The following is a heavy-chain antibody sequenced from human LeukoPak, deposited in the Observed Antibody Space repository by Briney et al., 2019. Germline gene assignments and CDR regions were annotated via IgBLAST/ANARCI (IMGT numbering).Heavy chain of an antibody. V-gene: IGHV1-2*04. CDR1: GYTFTGYY. J-gene: IGHJ4*02. Sequence: GASVKVSCKASGYTFTGYYMHWVRQAPGQGLEWMGWIIPNSGGTNYAQKFQGWVTMTRVTSISTAYMELSRLRSDDTAVYYCARAWGGGSGSYPDYWGQGTLVTVSS. CDR3: ARAWGGGSGSYPDY. D-gene: IGHD3-10*01. CDR2: IIPNSGGT.